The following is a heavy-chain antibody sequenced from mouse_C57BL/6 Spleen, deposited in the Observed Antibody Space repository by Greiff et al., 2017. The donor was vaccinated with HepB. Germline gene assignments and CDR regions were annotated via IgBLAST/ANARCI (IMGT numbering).Heavy chain of an antibody. Sequence: EVQLQQSGPELVKPGASVKISCKASGYTFTDYYMNWVKQSHGKSLEWIGDINPNNGGTSYNQKFKGKATLTVDKSSSTAYMELRSLTSEDSAVYYCAREGGQGYAMDYWGQGTSVTVSS. CDR1: GYTFTDYY. J-gene: IGHJ4*01. CDR3: AREGGQGYAMDY. V-gene: IGHV1-26*01. D-gene: IGHD3-3*01. CDR2: INPNNGGT.